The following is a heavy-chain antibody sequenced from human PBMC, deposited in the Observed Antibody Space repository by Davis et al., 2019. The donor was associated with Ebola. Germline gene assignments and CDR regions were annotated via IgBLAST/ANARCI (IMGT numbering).Heavy chain of an antibody. V-gene: IGHV4-59*01. CDR2: IYYSGST. CDR1: GGSISSYY. J-gene: IGHJ4*02. Sequence: MPSETLSLTCTVSGGSISSYYWSWIRQPPGKGLEWIGYIYYSGSTNYNPSLKSRVTISVDTSKNQFSLKLSSVTAADTAVYYCARGSIVGATDFDYWGQGTLVTVSS. D-gene: IGHD1-26*01. CDR3: ARGSIVGATDFDY.